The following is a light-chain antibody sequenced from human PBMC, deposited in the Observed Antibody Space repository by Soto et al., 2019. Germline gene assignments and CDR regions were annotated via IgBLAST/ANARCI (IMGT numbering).Light chain of an antibody. J-gene: IGKJ1*01. CDR2: SAS. CDR1: QTINNNY. Sequence: EIVLTQSPGPLSLSPGERATLSCRASQTINNNYIAWYQQKPGLAPRLLIYSASSSATGIPDRFSGSGSATDFTLTISKVQPGDFAVYYCHQYGNSPGTFGQGTKVEIK. CDR3: HQYGNSPGT. V-gene: IGKV3-20*01.